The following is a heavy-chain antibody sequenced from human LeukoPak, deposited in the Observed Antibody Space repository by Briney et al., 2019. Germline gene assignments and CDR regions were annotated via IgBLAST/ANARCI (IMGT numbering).Heavy chain of an antibody. CDR1: GYTFTSYD. J-gene: IGHJ4*02. CDR2: MNPNSGNT. D-gene: IGHD4-17*01. Sequence: ASVRVSCKASGYTFTSYDINWVRQATGQGLEWMGWMNPNSGNTGYAQKFQGRVTMTEDTSTDTAYMELSSLRSEDTAVYYCATGGTVTTYPLGFDYWGQGTLVTVSS. CDR3: ATGGTVTTYPLGFDY. V-gene: IGHV1-8*01.